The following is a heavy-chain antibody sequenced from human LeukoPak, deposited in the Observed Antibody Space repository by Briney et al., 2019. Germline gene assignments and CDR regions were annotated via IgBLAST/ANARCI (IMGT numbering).Heavy chain of an antibody. D-gene: IGHD3-3*01. CDR3: AREALEWSPPDI. CDR2: IYSGGST. Sequence: GGSLRLSCAASGFTVSSNYMSWVRQAPGKGLEWVSVIYSGGSTYYADSVKGRFTISRDNSKNTLYLQMNNMRTEDTAVYYCAREALEWSPPDIWGQGTTVTVSS. CDR1: GFTVSSNY. V-gene: IGHV3-53*05. J-gene: IGHJ3*02.